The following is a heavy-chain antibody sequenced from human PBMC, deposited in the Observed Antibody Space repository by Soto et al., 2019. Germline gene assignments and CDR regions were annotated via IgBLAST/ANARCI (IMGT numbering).Heavy chain of an antibody. CDR2: IYPGDSDT. CDR1: GYSFTSYW. Sequence: GESLKISCKGSGYSFTSYWIGWVRQMPGKGLEWMGIIYPGDSDTRYSPSFQGQVTISAAKSISTAYLQWSSLKASDTAMYYCAKPLNPLGYCSSTSCYADAFDIWGQGTMVTVSS. V-gene: IGHV5-51*01. D-gene: IGHD2-2*01. J-gene: IGHJ3*02. CDR3: AKPLNPLGYCSSTSCYADAFDI.